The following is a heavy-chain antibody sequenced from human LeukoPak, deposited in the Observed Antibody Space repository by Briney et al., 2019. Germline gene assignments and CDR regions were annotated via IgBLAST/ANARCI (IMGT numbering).Heavy chain of an antibody. CDR2: IYTSGST. CDR1: GGSISSYY. Sequence: SETLSLTCTVSGGSISSYYWSWIRQPAGKGLEWIGRIYTSGSTNYNPSLKSRVTMSADTSKNQLSLKLSSVTAADTAVYYCAGDIRIAVAGTWFDPWGQGTLVTVSS. J-gene: IGHJ5*02. V-gene: IGHV4-4*07. D-gene: IGHD6-19*01. CDR3: AGDIRIAVAGTWFDP.